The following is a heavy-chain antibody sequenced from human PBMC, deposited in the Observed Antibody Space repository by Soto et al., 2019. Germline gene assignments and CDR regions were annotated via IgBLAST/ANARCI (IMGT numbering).Heavy chain of an antibody. V-gene: IGHV3-30*03. CDR1: RLTFSNYV. CDR2: ISYESIST. Sequence: PGGSLRLSCVASRLTFSNYVMHWVRQAPGKGLEWVAVISYESISTVYRDSVRGRFTISRDNSRNTLYLHMNSLTPEDTAVYYCAREAGCSGTNCNVYFDYWGLATLVTVSS. D-gene: IGHD2-15*01. J-gene: IGHJ4*01. CDR3: AREAGCSGTNCNVYFDY.